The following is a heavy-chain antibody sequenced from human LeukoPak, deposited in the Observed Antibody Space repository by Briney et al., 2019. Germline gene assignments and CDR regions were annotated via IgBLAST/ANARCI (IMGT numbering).Heavy chain of an antibody. V-gene: IGHV3-23*01. Sequence: GGSLRLSCAASGFTFSTYSMNWVRQAPGKGLEWVSGISSGGGSTYYADSVKGRFSISRDNSKNTLYLQMNSLRVDDTAIYYCVKDRRSRGAWGQGTLVTVSS. CDR2: ISSGGGST. D-gene: IGHD6-19*01. CDR3: VKDRRSRGA. J-gene: IGHJ5*02. CDR1: GFTFSTYS.